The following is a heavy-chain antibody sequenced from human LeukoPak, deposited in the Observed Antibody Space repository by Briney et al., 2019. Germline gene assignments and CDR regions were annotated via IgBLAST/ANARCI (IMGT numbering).Heavy chain of an antibody. Sequence: GGSLRLSCAAYGFTFSSYGMHWVRQAPGKGLEWVAFIRYDGSNKYYADSVKGRFTISRDNSKNTRYLQMNSLRAEDTAVYYCAKAAGRGRGNYYYYMDVWGKGTTVTVSS. CDR3: AKAAGRGRGNYYYYMDV. D-gene: IGHD6-25*01. V-gene: IGHV3-30*02. J-gene: IGHJ6*03. CDR1: GFTFSSYG. CDR2: IRYDGSNK.